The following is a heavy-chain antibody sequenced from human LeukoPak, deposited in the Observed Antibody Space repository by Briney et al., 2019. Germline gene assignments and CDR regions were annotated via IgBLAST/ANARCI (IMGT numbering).Heavy chain of an antibody. CDR3: ARADGSSSSYAPLGY. J-gene: IGHJ4*02. Sequence: PGGSLRLSCAASGFTFSGYWMSWVRQAPGKGLEWVANIKQDGGEKFYVDSVKGRFTISRDNAKNSLYLQMNSLRAEDTAVYYCARADGSSSSYAPLGYWGQGTLVTVSS. CDR2: IKQDGGEK. CDR1: GFTFSGYW. V-gene: IGHV3-7*01. D-gene: IGHD6-6*01.